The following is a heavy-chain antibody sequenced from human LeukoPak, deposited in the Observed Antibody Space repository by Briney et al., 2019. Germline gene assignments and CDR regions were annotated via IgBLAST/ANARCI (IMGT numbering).Heavy chain of an antibody. Sequence: HTGSTYYNPSLKSRVTISVDTSKNQFSLRLSSVTAADTAVYYCARLQYCSGTSCYWFDPWGQGTLVTVSS. CDR3: ARLQYCSGTSCYWFDP. V-gene: IGHV4-30-2*01. J-gene: IGHJ5*02. CDR2: HTGST. D-gene: IGHD2-2*01.